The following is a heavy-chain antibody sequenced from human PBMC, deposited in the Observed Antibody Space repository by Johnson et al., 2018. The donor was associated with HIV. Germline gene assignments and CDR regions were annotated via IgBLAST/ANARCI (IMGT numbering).Heavy chain of an antibody. CDR3: AKLTIFGVVPPNEGDAFDI. D-gene: IGHD3-3*01. CDR2: IRYDESNK. J-gene: IGHJ3*02. V-gene: IGHV3-30*02. CDR1: GFTFSSYG. Sequence: QVQLVESGGGVVQPGRSLRLSCAASGFTFSSYGMHWVRQAPDKGLEWVAFIRYDESNKYYADSVKGRFTISRDNSKNTLYLQMNSLRVEDTAVYYCAKLTIFGVVPPNEGDAFDIWG.